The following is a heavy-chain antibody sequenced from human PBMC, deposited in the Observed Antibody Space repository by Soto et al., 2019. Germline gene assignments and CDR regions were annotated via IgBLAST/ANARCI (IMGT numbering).Heavy chain of an antibody. CDR2: ISANNGNR. D-gene: IGHD1-26*01. CDR1: GYTFTSYG. Sequence: QVQLVQSGAEVKKPGASVKVSCKASGYTFTSYGISWVRQAPGQGLECMGWISANNGNRNYAQKLQGRVTMTTDTPTSTGYMELRSLRSDDTAVYSCARDRGSYALDYWCQGTLVTVSS. CDR3: ARDRGSYALDY. V-gene: IGHV1-18*01. J-gene: IGHJ4*02.